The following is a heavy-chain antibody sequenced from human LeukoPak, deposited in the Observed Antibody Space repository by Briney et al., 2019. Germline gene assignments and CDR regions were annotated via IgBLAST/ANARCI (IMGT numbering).Heavy chain of an antibody. CDR2: ISYDGSNK. CDR3: ARDNIWAFDM. D-gene: IGHD2/OR15-2a*01. CDR1: GFTFSSYA. J-gene: IGHJ3*02. Sequence: PGGSLRLSCAASGFTFSSYAMHWVRQAPGKGLEWVAVISYDGSNKYYADSVKGRFTISRDNSKNTLYLQMNSLRAEDTAIYYCARDNIWAFDMWGQGTMVTVSS. V-gene: IGHV3-30-3*01.